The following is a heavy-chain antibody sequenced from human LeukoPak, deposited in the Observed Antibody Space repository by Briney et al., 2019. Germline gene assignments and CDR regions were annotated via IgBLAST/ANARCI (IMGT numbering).Heavy chain of an antibody. CDR1: GFTFSSYA. V-gene: IGHV3-30*04. Sequence: PGGSLRLSCAASGFTFSSYAMHWVRQAPGKGLEWVAVISYDGSNKYYADSVKGRLTISRDNSKNTLYLQMNSLRAEDTAVYYCARENYDLNYFDYWGQGTLVTVSS. CDR3: ARENYDLNYFDY. J-gene: IGHJ4*02. D-gene: IGHD3-3*01. CDR2: ISYDGSNK.